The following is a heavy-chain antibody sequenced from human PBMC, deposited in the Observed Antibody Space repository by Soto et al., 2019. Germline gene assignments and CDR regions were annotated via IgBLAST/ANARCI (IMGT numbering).Heavy chain of an antibody. V-gene: IGHV3-23*01. D-gene: IGHD6-13*01. J-gene: IGHJ4*02. Sequence: PGESLKISFAASGFTFSANVMSWVRQAPGKGLEWVSSITSSGGGTYYADSVKGRFTVSRDNSKNTVYLQMNSLRDEDTAVYYCAKLTAAWGQGTLVTVSS. CDR3: AKLTAA. CDR1: GFTFSANV. CDR2: ITSSGGGT.